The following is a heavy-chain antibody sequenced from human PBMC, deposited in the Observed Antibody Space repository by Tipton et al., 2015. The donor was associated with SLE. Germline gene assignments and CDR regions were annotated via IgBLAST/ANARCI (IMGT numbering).Heavy chain of an antibody. D-gene: IGHD2-21*01. Sequence: SLRLFCAASEFTFSSYAMNWVRQAPGKGLEWVSGISGSGGSTYYADSVKGRFTISRDNSKNTLYLQMNSLTDEDTAVYYCARSPSGVVVIADWFFELWGRGTLVTVSS. J-gene: IGHJ2*01. CDR1: EFTFSSYA. CDR3: ARSPSGVVVIADWFFEL. V-gene: IGHV3-23*01. CDR2: ISGSGGST.